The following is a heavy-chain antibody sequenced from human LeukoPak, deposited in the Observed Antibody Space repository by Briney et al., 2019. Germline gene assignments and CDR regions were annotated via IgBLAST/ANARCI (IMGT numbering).Heavy chain of an antibody. Sequence: GASVRVSCTASGYTFTGCYMHWVRQGPGQGLEWMGGINPNSGGTNYAQEFQGWVTMTRDTSISTAYMELSRLRSDDTAVYYCATSTMVRGVIVNTYYYGMDVWGQGTTVTVSS. CDR2: INPNSGGT. CDR1: GYTFTGCY. J-gene: IGHJ6*02. V-gene: IGHV1-2*04. D-gene: IGHD3-10*01. CDR3: ATSTMVRGVIVNTYYYGMDV.